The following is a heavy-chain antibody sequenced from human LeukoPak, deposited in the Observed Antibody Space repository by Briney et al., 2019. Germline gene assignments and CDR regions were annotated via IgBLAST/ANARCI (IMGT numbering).Heavy chain of an antibody. J-gene: IGHJ4*02. CDR3: ARVGATGATADN. Sequence: ASVKVSCKASGYIFSSFIMNWVRQAPGQGPEWMGIINPRGGSTDYAQKFQGRVTMTSDTSTSTVYMELKSLRSEDTAVYFCARVGATGATADNWGRGTLVTVSS. CDR2: INPRGGST. D-gene: IGHD2-21*02. V-gene: IGHV1-46*01. CDR1: GYIFSSFI.